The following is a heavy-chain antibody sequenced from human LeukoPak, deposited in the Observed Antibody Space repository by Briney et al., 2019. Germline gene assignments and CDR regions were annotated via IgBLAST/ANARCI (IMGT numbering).Heavy chain of an antibody. CDR3: ARGISGTTGWPIKYYFDF. Sequence: PSETPSLTCTVSGGSITYYYWNWIRQPAGKALEWIGRIYTSGSTDYKPSLKSRVTMSLDTSKNQLSLELSSVTAADTAVYYCARGISGTTGWPIKYYFDFWGQGTPVTVSS. J-gene: IGHJ4*02. CDR1: GGSITYYY. D-gene: IGHD1-7*01. CDR2: IYTSGST. V-gene: IGHV4-4*07.